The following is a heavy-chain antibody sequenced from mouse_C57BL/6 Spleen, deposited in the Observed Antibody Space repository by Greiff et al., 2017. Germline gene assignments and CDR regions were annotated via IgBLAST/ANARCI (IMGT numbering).Heavy chain of an antibody. CDR2: ISSNGST. CDR3: ARADWDLPYWYFDV. Sequence: DVQLQVSGPALVKPSQTVSLTCTVTGYSITNGNHWWNWIRQVSGSKLEWIGYISSNGSTDSNPSLKSRISITRDTSKNQLFLQLNSVTTEDIATYYCARADWDLPYWYFDVWGTGTTVTVSS. J-gene: IGHJ1*03. D-gene: IGHD4-1*01. V-gene: IGHV3-4*01. CDR1: GYSITNGNHW.